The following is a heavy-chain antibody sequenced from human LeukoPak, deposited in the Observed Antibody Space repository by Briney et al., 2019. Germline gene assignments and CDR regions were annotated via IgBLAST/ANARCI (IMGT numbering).Heavy chain of an antibody. D-gene: IGHD3-22*01. CDR1: GFTFSTSA. V-gene: IGHV3-23*01. J-gene: IGHJ4*02. CDR2: ISGSGGST. Sequence: GGSLRLSCAASGFTFSTSAMSWGPQGPGEGLEWVSAISGSGGSTDYADSVKGRFTISRDNSKNTVNLQMNSLRAEDTAVYYCAKDGRDYHGNSGYSPPLYYFDYWGQGTLVTVSS. CDR3: AKDGRDYHGNSGYSPPLYYFDY.